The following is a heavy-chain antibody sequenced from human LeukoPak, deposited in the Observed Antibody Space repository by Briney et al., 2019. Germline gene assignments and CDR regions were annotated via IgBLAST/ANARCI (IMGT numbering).Heavy chain of an antibody. CDR2: IYHSGST. D-gene: IGHD1-26*01. CDR1: GYSISSGYS. J-gene: IGHJ6*02. Sequence: PSETLSLTCAVSGYSISSGYSWGCIRQPPGKGLEWIGSIYHSGSTYYNPSLKSRVTMSVDTSKNQFSLKLSSVTAADAAVYYCARYSYGMDVWGQGTTVTVSS. V-gene: IGHV4-38-2*01. CDR3: ARYSYGMDV.